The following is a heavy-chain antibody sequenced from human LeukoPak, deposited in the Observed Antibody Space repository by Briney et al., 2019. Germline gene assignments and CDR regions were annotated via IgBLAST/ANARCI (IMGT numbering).Heavy chain of an antibody. CDR1: GFTFSSYA. V-gene: IGHV3-23*01. D-gene: IGHD2-8*01. CDR3: AKSHQGGIVLMVYAIAPLGY. Sequence: QTGGSLRLSCAASGFTFSSYAMSWVRQAPGEGLEWVSAISGSGGSTYYADSVKGRFTISRDNSKNTLYLQMNSLRAEDTAVYYCAKSHQGGIVLMVYAIAPLGYWGQGTLVTVSS. J-gene: IGHJ4*02. CDR2: ISGSGGST.